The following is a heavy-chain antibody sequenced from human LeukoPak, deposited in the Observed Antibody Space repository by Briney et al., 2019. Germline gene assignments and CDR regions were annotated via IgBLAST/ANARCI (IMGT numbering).Heavy chain of an antibody. J-gene: IGHJ4*02. D-gene: IGHD6-19*01. CDR2: INHSGST. V-gene: IGHV4-34*01. CDR1: GGSFSGYY. Sequence: SETLSLTCAVYGGSFSGYYWSWIRQPPGKGLEWIGEINHSGSTNYNPSLKSRVTISVDTSKNQFSLKLSSVTAADTAVYYCARTRSSGWNYFDYWGQGTLVTVSS. CDR3: ARTRSSGWNYFDY.